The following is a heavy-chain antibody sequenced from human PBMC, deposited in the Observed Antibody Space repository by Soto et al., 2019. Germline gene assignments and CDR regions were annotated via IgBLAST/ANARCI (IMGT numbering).Heavy chain of an antibody. CDR3: AKDVLSRRRYYYDRSGYYPSDFDY. J-gene: IGHJ4*02. Sequence: GGSLRLSCAASGFTFSNYAMSWVRQAPGKGLEWVSVISGSGGSTYYADSVKGRFTISRDNSKNTLYLQMNSLRAEDTAVYYCAKDVLSRRRYYYDRSGYYPSDFDYWGQGTLVTVSS. V-gene: IGHV3-23*01. D-gene: IGHD3-22*01. CDR2: ISGSGGST. CDR1: GFTFSNYA.